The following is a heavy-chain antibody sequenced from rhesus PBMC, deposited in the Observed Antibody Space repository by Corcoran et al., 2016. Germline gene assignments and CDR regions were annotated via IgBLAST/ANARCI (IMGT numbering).Heavy chain of an antibody. Sequence: QVQLVQSGAEVKKPGSSVKVSCKASGYTFTDYYMHWVRQAPRQGREWMGWTNPYNGNTKYAQKFQGRVTMTRDTSTSTAYMELSSLRSEDTAVYYCVRHKGSSHFDYWGQGVLVTVSS. V-gene: IGHV1S2*01. CDR1: GYTFTDYY. J-gene: IGHJ4*01. CDR3: VRHKGSSHFDY. CDR2: TNPYNGNT. D-gene: IGHD4-29*01.